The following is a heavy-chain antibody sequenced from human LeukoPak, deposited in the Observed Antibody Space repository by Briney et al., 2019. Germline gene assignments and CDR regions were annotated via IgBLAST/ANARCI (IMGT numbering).Heavy chain of an antibody. D-gene: IGHD3-10*01. CDR1: GGSISSSSYY. J-gene: IGHJ3*02. CDR3: ARSPIGYYGSSDAFDI. CDR2: IYYSGST. V-gene: IGHV4-39*07. Sequence: SETLSLTCTVSGGSISSSSYYWGWIRQPPGKGLEWIGSIYYSGSTYYNPSLKSRVTISVDTSKNQFSLKLSSVTAADTAVYYCARSPIGYYGSSDAFDIWGQGTMVTVSS.